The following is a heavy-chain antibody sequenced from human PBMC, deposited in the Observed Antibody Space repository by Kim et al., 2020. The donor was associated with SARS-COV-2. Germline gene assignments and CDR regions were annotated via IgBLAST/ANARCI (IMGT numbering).Heavy chain of an antibody. CDR2: IYTGGNT. CDR3: ARDYGSGIIQH. Sequence: GGSLRLSCAASGFTVSNTYMSWVRQAPGKGLEGVSIIYTGGNTYYADSVKGRFTISRPTSENTLYLEMNSRRSEDTAVYYCARDYGSGIIQHWGQGTLVIVSS. V-gene: IGHV3-53*04. CDR1: GFTVSNTY. J-gene: IGHJ1*01. D-gene: IGHD3-10*01.